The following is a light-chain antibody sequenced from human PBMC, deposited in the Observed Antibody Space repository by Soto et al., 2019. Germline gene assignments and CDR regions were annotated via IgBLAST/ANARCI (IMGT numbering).Light chain of an antibody. CDR2: GAS. Sequence: EIVLTQSPGTLSLSPGERATLSCRASQSVSSSYLAWYQQKLGQAPRVXIYGASSRETGIPDRFSGTGAGTEFTLTISRLEPEDVAVDYCPQYDSSTKTFGQGTKVDIK. V-gene: IGKV3-20*01. CDR3: PQYDSSTKT. CDR1: QSVSSSY. J-gene: IGKJ1*01.